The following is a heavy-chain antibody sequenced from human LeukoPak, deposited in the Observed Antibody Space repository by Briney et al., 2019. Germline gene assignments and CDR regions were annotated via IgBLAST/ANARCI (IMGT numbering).Heavy chain of an antibody. V-gene: IGHV1-8*03. D-gene: IGHD5-18*01. CDR2: MNPNSGNT. CDR1: GYTFTSYD. J-gene: IGHJ3*02. Sequence: ASVKVSCKASGYTFTSYDINWVRQATGQGLEWMGWMNPNSGNTGYAQKFQGRVTITRNTSISTAYMELSSLRSEDTAVYYCARVVDTAMVGVAFDIWGQGTMVTVSS. CDR3: ARVVDTAMVGVAFDI.